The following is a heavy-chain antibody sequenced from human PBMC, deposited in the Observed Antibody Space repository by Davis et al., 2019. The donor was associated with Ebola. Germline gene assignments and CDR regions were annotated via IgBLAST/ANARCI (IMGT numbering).Heavy chain of an antibody. CDR3: ARGRDYAFDI. D-gene: IGHD2-21*02. CDR1: GFTFSNYW. Sequence: GESLKISCAASGFTFSNYWMAWGRQAPGKGLEWVAHIKHDGSVKDYVDSVKGRFTISRDNAKNSLYLQMNSLRDEDTAVYYCARGRDYAFDIWGQGTTVTVSS. CDR2: IKHDGSVK. J-gene: IGHJ3*02. V-gene: IGHV3-7*01.